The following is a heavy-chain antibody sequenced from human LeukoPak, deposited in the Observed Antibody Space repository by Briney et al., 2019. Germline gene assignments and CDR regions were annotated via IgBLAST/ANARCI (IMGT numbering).Heavy chain of an antibody. V-gene: IGHV4-59*01. D-gene: IGHD6-19*01. J-gene: IGHJ4*02. Sequence: SETLSLTCTVSGGSISSYYWSWIRQPPGXGLEWIGYIYYSGTTNYNPSFQRRVTKSVDVSKNQFSLKLRSVTAADTAVYYCAREGYASGWNDYWGQGILVTVSS. CDR3: AREGYASGWNDY. CDR2: IYYSGTT. CDR1: GGSISSYY.